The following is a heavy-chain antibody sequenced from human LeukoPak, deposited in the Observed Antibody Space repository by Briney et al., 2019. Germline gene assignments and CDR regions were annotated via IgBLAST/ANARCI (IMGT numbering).Heavy chain of an antibody. D-gene: IGHD6-13*01. V-gene: IGHV4-39*01. Sequence: SETLSLTCTVSGDSIGSSTYYWGWIRQPPGRGLEWIGSMSYSGSTYYNPSLKSRVTISVDTSKNQFSLKLSSVTAADTAVYYCARRSSWYGDYFDHWGQGTLVTVFS. CDR3: ARRSSWYGDYFDH. CDR2: MSYSGST. J-gene: IGHJ4*02. CDR1: GDSIGSSTYY.